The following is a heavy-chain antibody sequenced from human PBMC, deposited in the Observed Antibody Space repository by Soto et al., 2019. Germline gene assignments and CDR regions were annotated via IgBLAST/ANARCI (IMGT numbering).Heavy chain of an antibody. CDR3: ARGSGSLYYFHY. J-gene: IGHJ4*02. Sequence: GGSLRLSCAASGFNVSTNYMTWVRQAPGKGLEWVSVMYSGGTTYYADSVKGRFIISRDNFKNILYLQMNNLRAEDTALYYCARGSGSLYYFHYWGQGTLVTVSS. CDR1: GFNVSTNY. V-gene: IGHV3-53*01. D-gene: IGHD6-19*01. CDR2: MYSGGTT.